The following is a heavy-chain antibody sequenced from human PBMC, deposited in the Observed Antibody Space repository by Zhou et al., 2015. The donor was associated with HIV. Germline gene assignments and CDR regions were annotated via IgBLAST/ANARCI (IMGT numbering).Heavy chain of an antibody. Sequence: QVQLVQSEAEVKKPGSSVKVSCKVSGDTFSNYGLTWVRQAPGQGLEWMGGITPIIGTARYAQKFQGRVTITADKSTSTAYMELSSLRSEDTAVYYCARDNWYSSGEGDYWGQGTLVTVSS. D-gene: IGHD6-19*01. CDR3: ARDNWYSSGEGDY. V-gene: IGHV1-69*06. CDR2: ITPIIGTA. J-gene: IGHJ4*02. CDR1: GDTFSNYG.